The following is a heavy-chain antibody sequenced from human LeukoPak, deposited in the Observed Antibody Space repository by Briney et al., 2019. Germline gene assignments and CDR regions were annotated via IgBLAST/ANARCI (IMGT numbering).Heavy chain of an antibody. D-gene: IGHD6-25*01. Sequence: SETLSLTCTVSGGSISSHYWSWIRQPPGKGLEWIGYIYYSGSTNYNPSLKSRVTISVDTSKNQFSLKLSSVTAADTAVYYCARDLSRSAFWFDPWGQGTLVTVSS. CDR3: ARDLSRSAFWFDP. CDR1: GGSISSHY. CDR2: IYYSGST. J-gene: IGHJ5*02. V-gene: IGHV4-59*11.